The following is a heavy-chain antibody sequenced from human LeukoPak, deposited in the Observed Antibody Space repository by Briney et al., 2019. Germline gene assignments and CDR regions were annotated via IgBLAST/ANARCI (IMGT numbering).Heavy chain of an antibody. J-gene: IGHJ4*02. D-gene: IGHD2-21*02. Sequence: SEILSLTCAVYGGSFSGYYWSWIRQPPGKGLEWIGEINHSGSTNYNPSLKSRVTISVDTSKNQFSLKLSSVTAADTAVYYCARRSRWVTIDYWGQGTLVTVSS. CDR3: ARRSRWVTIDY. V-gene: IGHV4-34*01. CDR2: INHSGST. CDR1: GGSFSGYY.